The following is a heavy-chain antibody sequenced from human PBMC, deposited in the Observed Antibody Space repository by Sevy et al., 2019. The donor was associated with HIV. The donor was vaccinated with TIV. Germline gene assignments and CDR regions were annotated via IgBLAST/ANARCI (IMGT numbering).Heavy chain of an antibody. CDR2: IIPMFETA. CDR1: GRTSRNYA. J-gene: IGHJ4*02. CDR3: ARSISWYASFDS. D-gene: IGHD6-13*01. Sequence: ASVKVSCKASGRTSRNYALSWVRQAPGQGLEWMGGIIPMFETANYVQKFQGRVTITADESTNTAYMELSSLRSEDTAIYYCARSISWYASFDSWGQGTLVTVSS. V-gene: IGHV1-69*13.